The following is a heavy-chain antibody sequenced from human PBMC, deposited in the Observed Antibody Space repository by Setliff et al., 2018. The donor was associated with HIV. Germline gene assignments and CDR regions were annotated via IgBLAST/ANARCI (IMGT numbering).Heavy chain of an antibody. CDR1: GGSISTYS. CDR3: ARVSRLGDSYGYYYYYMDV. Sequence: PSETLSLTCTVSGGSISTYSWSWIRQPPGKGLEWIGYIHYSGNTKYNPSLKSRVAISLDTSKKQFSLRLSSVTAADTSVYYCARVSRLGDSYGYYYYYMDVWGKGTKGPSP. V-gene: IGHV4-59*01. J-gene: IGHJ6*03. CDR2: IHYSGNT. D-gene: IGHD3-10*01.